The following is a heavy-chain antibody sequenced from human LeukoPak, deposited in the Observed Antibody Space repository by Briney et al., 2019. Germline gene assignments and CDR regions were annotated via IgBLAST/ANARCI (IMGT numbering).Heavy chain of an antibody. D-gene: IGHD3-10*01. Sequence: EASVKVSCKASGYTFTSYDINWVRQATGQGLEWMGWMNPNSGNTGYAQKLQGRVTMTRNTSISTAYMELSSLRSGDTAVYYCARGLSGGLQLLWFGEANSYYFDYWGQGTLVTVSS. CDR2: MNPNSGNT. J-gene: IGHJ4*02. V-gene: IGHV1-8*01. CDR1: GYTFTSYD. CDR3: ARGLSGGLQLLWFGEANSYYFDY.